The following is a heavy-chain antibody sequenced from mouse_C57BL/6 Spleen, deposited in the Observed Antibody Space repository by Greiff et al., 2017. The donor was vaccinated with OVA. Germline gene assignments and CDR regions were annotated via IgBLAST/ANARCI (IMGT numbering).Heavy chain of an antibody. CDR3: ARGPEYGIYYDVYAMDY. V-gene: IGHV1-55*01. CDR2: IYPGSGST. CDR1: GYTFTSYW. J-gene: IGHJ4*01. Sequence: QVQLQQPGAELVKPGASVKMSCKASGYTFTSYWITWVKQRPGQGLEWIGDIYPGSGSTTYNEKFKSKATLTVDTSSSTAYMQLSSLTSEDSSVYYCARGPEYGIYYDVYAMDYWGQGTSVTVSS. D-gene: IGHD2-4*01.